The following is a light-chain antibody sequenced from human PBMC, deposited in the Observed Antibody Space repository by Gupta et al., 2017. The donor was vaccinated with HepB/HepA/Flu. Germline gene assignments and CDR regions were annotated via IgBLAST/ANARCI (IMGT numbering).Light chain of an antibody. J-gene: IGKJ4*01. CDR3: KQRSNWPLT. CDR2: DIS. V-gene: IGKV3-11*01. Sequence: VLPPSPATLSLSPGDRAPLSCRASQTVSTYLAWYQQKPGKSPRLLIYDISNRATGIPARFSGSGSGTDFTLTISSLEPEDFAVYCCKQRSNWPLTFGGGTKVEIK. CDR1: QTVSTY.